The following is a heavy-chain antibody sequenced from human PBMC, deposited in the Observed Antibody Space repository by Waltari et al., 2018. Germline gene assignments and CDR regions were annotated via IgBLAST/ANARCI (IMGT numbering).Heavy chain of an antibody. CDR3: ARAREQNYDFWSGYSFYFDH. CDR1: GFSFSDYY. J-gene: IGHJ4*02. CDR2: VSGRDNSQ. V-gene: IGHV3-11*01. Sequence: QVQLVESGGGLVNPGGSLRLSCTVTGFSFSDYYMTWIRQAPGKGVEGIADVSGRDNSQYHSDCVKGRFTISRDNAKNSLFLQMKSRRVEDTAVYYCARAREQNYDFWSGYSFYFDHWGQGALVTVSS. D-gene: IGHD3-3*01.